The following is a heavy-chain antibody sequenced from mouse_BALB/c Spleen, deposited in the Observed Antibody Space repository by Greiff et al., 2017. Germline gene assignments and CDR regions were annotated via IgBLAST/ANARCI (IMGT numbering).Heavy chain of an antibody. V-gene: IGHV5-6-5*01. D-gene: IGHD1-1*01. J-gene: IGHJ2*01. CDR2: ISSGGST. Sequence: EVNVVESGGGLVKPGGSLKLSCAASGFTFSSYAMSWVRQTPEKRLEWVASISSGGSTYYPDSVKGRFTISRDNARNILYLQMSSLRSEDTAMYYCARRENYYGSSSYYFDYWGQGTTLTVSS. CDR1: GFTFSSYA. CDR3: ARRENYYGSSSYYFDY.